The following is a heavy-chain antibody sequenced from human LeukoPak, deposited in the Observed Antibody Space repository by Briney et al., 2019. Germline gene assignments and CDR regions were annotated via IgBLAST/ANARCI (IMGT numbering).Heavy chain of an antibody. Sequence: SETLSLTCTVSGGSISSSSYYWGWIRQPPGKGLEWIGSIYYSGSTYYNPSLKSRATIAVDTSKNQFFLKLSFVTAADTAVYYWARGGVGGHSSSWPYYYYYYMDVWGKGTTVTISS. CDR3: ARGGVGGHSSSWPYYYYYYMDV. CDR1: GGSISSSSYY. CDR2: IYYSGST. D-gene: IGHD6-13*01. V-gene: IGHV4-39*07. J-gene: IGHJ6*03.